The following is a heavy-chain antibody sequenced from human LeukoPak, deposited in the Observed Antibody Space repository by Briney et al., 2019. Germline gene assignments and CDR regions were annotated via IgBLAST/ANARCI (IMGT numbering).Heavy chain of an antibody. D-gene: IGHD5-18*01. CDR1: RFTFSSYS. CDR3: ARDRLWIQLWFDY. V-gene: IGHV3-21*01. CDR2: ISSSSSYI. Sequence: GGSLRLSCAASRFTFSSYSMNWVRQAPGKGLEWVSSISSSSSYIYYADSVKGRFTISRDNAKNSLYLQMNSLRAEDTAVYYCARDRLWIQLWFDYWGQGTLVTVSS. J-gene: IGHJ4*02.